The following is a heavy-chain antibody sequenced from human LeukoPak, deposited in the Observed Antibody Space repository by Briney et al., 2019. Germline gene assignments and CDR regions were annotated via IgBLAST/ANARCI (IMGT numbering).Heavy chain of an antibody. Sequence: GRSLRLSCAASGFTFDDYAMHWVRQAPGKGLEWVSGISWNSGSIGYVDSVKGRFTISRDNAKNSLYLQMNSLRPEDTALYYCAKDRWYGYYDILTGYTNFDYWGQGTLVTVSS. V-gene: IGHV3-9*01. CDR1: GFTFDDYA. D-gene: IGHD3-9*01. CDR2: ISWNSGSI. J-gene: IGHJ4*02. CDR3: AKDRWYGYYDILTGYTNFDY.